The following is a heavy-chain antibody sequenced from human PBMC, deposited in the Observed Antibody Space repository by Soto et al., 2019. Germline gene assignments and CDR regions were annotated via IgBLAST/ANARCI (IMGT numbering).Heavy chain of an antibody. V-gene: IGHV3-21*01. Sequence: GGSLRLSCAGSGFTFSTYTMNWVRQAPGKGLEWVASISRSSNYIYYADSVKGRFTLSRDNAKNSLFLQMDSLRAEDTAVYYCARPFIVGATTLGYWGQGTLVTVSS. CDR2: ISRSSNYI. CDR3: ARPFIVGATTLGY. CDR1: GFTFSTYT. J-gene: IGHJ4*02. D-gene: IGHD1-26*01.